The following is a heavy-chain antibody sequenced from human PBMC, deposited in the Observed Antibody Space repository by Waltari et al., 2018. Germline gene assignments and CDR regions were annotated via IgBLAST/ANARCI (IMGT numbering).Heavy chain of an antibody. D-gene: IGHD2-15*01. J-gene: IGHJ6*02. Sequence: QVQLEESGPGLVKPSETLFLTCTVSGGSISGYYWSWIRQPAGKRLEWIGRMYPTGSTKYRPSLMSRVTLSLDTSGNQFSLRLTSVTAADTAVYYCARTVGGVYYYGMDVWGQGTTVTVSS. CDR2: MYPTGST. CDR1: GGSISGYY. CDR3: ARTVGGVYYYGMDV. V-gene: IGHV4-4*07.